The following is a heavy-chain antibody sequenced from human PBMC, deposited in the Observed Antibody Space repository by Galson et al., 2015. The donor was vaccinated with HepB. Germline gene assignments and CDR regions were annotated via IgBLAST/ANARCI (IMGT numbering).Heavy chain of an antibody. CDR1: GGTFSSYA. CDR3: ARDLGTLAGMDV. J-gene: IGHJ6*02. V-gene: IGHV1-69*13. D-gene: IGHD3-16*01. CDR2: IIPIFGTA. Sequence: SVKVSCKASGGTFSSYAISWVRQAPGQGLEWMGGIIPIFGTANYAQKFQGRVTITADGSTSTAYMELSSLRSEDTAVYYCARDLGTLAGMDVWGQGTTVTVSS.